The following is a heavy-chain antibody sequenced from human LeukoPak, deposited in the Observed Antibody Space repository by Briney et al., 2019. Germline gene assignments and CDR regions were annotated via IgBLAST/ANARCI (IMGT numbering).Heavy chain of an antibody. CDR3: ARVRITMVRGVIITNAFDI. V-gene: IGHV1-2*02. CDR2: INPNSGGT. J-gene: IGHJ3*02. D-gene: IGHD3-10*01. Sequence: GASVKVSCKASGYTFTGYYLHWVRQAPGQGLEWMGWINPNSGGTNYAQKFQGRVTMTRDTSISTACMELSSLRSDDTAVYYCARVRITMVRGVIITNAFDIWGQGTMVTVSS. CDR1: GYTFTGYY.